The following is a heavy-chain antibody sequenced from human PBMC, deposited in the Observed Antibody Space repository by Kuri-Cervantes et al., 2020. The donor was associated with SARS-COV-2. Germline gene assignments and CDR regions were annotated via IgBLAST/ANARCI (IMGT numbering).Heavy chain of an antibody. J-gene: IGHJ4*02. Sequence: GESLKISCTASGFIFSDYYMTWIRQAPGKGLEWVSNIGPSGTTKYYADSVKGRLTISRDNAKNSLYLQMSSLRAEDTAVNYCARDKGLGYPFDYWGQGTLVTVSS. CDR2: IGPSGTTK. CDR3: ARDKGLGYPFDY. CDR1: GFIFSDYY. V-gene: IGHV3-11*04. D-gene: IGHD5-18*01.